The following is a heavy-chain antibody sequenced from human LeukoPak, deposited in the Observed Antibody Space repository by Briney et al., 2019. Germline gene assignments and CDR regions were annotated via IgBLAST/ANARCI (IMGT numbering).Heavy chain of an antibody. J-gene: IGHJ4*02. D-gene: IGHD3-22*01. V-gene: IGHV3-20*04. CDR1: GFTFDDYG. CDR3: ARGVYYYDSSGYYILGY. Sequence: GGSLRLSCAASGFTFDDYGMSWVRQVPGKGLEWVSGINWNGGSTGYADSVKGRFTISRDSAKNSLYLQMNSLRAEDTALYYCARGVYYYDSSGYYILGYWGQGTLVTVSS. CDR2: INWNGGST.